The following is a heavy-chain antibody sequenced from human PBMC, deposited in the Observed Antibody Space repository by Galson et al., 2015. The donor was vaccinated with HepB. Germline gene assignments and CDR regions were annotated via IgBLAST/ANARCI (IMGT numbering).Heavy chain of an antibody. CDR2: ISAYNGNT. V-gene: IGHV1-18*01. CDR3: ATLTKGHTAMATGGFDY. Sequence: SVKVSCKASGYTFTSYGISWVRQAPGQGLEWMGWISAYNGNTNYAQKLQGRVTMTTDTSTSTAYMELRSLRSDDTAVYYCATLTKGHTAMATGGFDYWGQGTLVTVSS. J-gene: IGHJ4*02. CDR1: GYTFTSYG. D-gene: IGHD5-18*01.